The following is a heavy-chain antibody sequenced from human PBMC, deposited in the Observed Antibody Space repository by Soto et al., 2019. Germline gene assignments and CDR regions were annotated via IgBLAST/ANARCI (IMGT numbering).Heavy chain of an antibody. CDR3: ARDRLTFSYYYYGMDV. CDR2: IYSGGST. J-gene: IGHJ6*02. V-gene: IGHV3-53*01. D-gene: IGHD1-20*01. Sequence: GGSLRLSCAASGFTVSSNYMSWVRQAPGKGLEWVSVIYSGGSTYYADSVKGRFTISRDNSKNTLYLQMNSLRAEDTAVYYCARDRLTFSYYYYGMDVWGQGTTVTVSS. CDR1: GFTVSSNY.